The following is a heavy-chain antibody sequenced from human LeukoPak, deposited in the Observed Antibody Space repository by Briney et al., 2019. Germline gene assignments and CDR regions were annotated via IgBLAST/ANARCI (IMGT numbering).Heavy chain of an antibody. CDR3: ARGLTTVVTLDGNWFGP. CDR1: GGSISSYY. J-gene: IGHJ5*02. V-gene: IGHV4-59*01. Sequence: SETLSLTCTVSGGSISSYYWSWIRQPPGKGLEWIGYIYYSGSTNYNPSLKSRVTISVDTSKNQFSLKLSSVTAADTAVYYCARGLTTVVTLDGNWFGPWGQGTLVTVTS. CDR2: IYYSGST. D-gene: IGHD4-23*01.